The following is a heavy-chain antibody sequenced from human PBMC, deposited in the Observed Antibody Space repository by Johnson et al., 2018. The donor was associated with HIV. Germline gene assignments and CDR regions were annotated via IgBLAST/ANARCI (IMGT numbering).Heavy chain of an antibody. J-gene: IGHJ3*02. CDR2: ISYDGSNK. Sequence: QVQLVESGGGVVQPGRSLRLSCAASGFTFSSYAMHWVRQAPAKGLEWVAVISYDGSNKYYADSVKGRFTISRDNSKNTLHLQMNSLSAEDTAVYYCASEVRGVLDIWGQGTMVTVSS. D-gene: IGHD3-10*01. CDR1: GFTFSSYA. CDR3: ASEVRGVLDI. V-gene: IGHV3-30-3*01.